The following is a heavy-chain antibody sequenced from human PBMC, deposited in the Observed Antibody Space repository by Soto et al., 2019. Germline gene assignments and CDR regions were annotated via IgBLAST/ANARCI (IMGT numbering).Heavy chain of an antibody. CDR1: GGSFSGYY. J-gene: IGHJ6*02. CDR2: INHSGST. CDR3: ARAYYGSGTDRPYYYGMDV. Sequence: SETLSLTCAVYGGSFSGYYWSWIRQPPGKGLEWIGEINHSGSTNYNPSLKSRVTISVDTSKNQFSLKLSSVTAADTAVYYCARAYYGSGTDRPYYYGMDVWGQGTTVTVSS. V-gene: IGHV4-34*01. D-gene: IGHD3-10*01.